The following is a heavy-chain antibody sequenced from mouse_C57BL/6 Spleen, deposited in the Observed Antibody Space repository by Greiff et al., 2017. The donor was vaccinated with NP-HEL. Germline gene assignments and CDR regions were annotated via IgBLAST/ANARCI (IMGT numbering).Heavy chain of an antibody. CDR1: GYTFTSYW. D-gene: IGHD2-4*01. CDR2: IYPGSGST. J-gene: IGHJ3*01. V-gene: IGHV1-55*01. CDR3: ARDDYDGGLILLF. Sequence: VQLQQPGAELVKPGASVKMSCKASGYTFTSYWITWAKQRPGQGLEWIGDIYPGSGSTNYNEKFKSKATLTVDTSSSTAYMQLSSLTSEDSAVYYCARDDYDGGLILLFWGQGTLVTVSA.